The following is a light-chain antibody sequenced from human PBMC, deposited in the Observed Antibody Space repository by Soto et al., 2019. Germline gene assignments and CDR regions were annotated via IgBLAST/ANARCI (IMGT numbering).Light chain of an antibody. J-gene: IGLJ1*01. CDR1: SSNIGIKT. CDR3: SACDDSLNGRV. Sequence: QSVLTQPPSASGTPGQRVTISCSGSSSNIGIKTVNWYQQLPGSAPKLLIYRDNQRPSGVPDRFSGSKSGTSASLAISGLQSDDEADYYCSACDDSLNGRVFGSGTKLTVL. V-gene: IGLV1-44*01. CDR2: RDN.